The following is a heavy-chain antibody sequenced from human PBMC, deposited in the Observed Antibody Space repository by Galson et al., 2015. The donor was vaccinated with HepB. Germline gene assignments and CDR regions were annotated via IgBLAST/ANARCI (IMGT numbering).Heavy chain of an antibody. Sequence: SCKASGGTFSSYAISWVRQAPGQGLEWMGGIIPIFGTANYAQKFQGRVTITADESTSTAYMELSSLRSEDTAVYYCARRNHFWSGYYTGNYYYGMDVWGQGTTVTVSS. CDR2: IIPIFGTA. D-gene: IGHD3-3*02. CDR1: GGTFSSYA. J-gene: IGHJ6*02. CDR3: ARRNHFWSGYYTGNYYYGMDV. V-gene: IGHV1-69*01.